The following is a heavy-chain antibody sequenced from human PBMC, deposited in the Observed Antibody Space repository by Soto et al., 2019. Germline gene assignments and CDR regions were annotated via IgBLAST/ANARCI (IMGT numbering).Heavy chain of an antibody. D-gene: IGHD1-26*01. V-gene: IGHV1-2*02. CDR3: ARDSSYSGSYDVGGAFDI. CDR2: INPNSGGT. J-gene: IGHJ3*02. Sequence: ASVKVSCKASGYTFTGYYMHWVRQAPGQGLEWMGWINPNSGGTNYAQKFQGRVTITADESTSTAYMELSSLRSEDTAVYYCARDSSYSGSYDVGGAFDIWGQGTMVTVSS. CDR1: GYTFTGYY.